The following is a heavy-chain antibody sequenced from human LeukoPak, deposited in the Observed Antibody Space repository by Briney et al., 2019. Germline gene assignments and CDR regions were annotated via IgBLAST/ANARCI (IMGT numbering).Heavy chain of an antibody. Sequence: PGGSLRLSCVGSGLTFSSYDMDWVRPAPGGGLEWISYISNSGDTIYYADSVKGRFTISRDNAKNSLYLQMNSLRAEDTAVYYCDTRPRYWGQGTLVTVS. CDR1: GLTFSSYD. CDR2: ISNSGDTI. D-gene: IGHD2-2*01. J-gene: IGHJ4*02. CDR3: DTRPRY. V-gene: IGHV3-48*03.